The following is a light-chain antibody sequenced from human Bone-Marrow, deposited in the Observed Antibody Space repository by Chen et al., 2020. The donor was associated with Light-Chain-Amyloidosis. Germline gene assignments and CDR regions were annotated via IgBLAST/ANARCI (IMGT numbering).Light chain of an antibody. J-gene: IGLJ3*02. CDR2: DDS. V-gene: IGLV3-21*02. CDR1: NIGTTS. CDR3: QVWDRSSDLPV. Sequence: SYVLTQPSSVSVAPGQTATIACGGNNIGTTSVHWYQQTPGQAPLLVVYDDSDRPSGIPERLSGSNSGNTATLTIGRVEAGDEADYYCQVWDRSSDLPVFGGGTKLTVL.